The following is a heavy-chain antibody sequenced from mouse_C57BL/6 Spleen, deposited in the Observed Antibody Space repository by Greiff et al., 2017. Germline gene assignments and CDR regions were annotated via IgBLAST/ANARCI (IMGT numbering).Heavy chain of an antibody. V-gene: IGHV1-22*01. Sequence: EVQLQQSGPELVKPGASVKMSCKASGYTFTDYNMHWVKQSHGKSLEWIGYINPNNGGTSYKQKFKGKATLTVNKSSSTAYMELRSLTSEDSAVYYCAREDIDSSGYGYFDYWGQGTTLTVSS. CDR1: GYTFTDYN. D-gene: IGHD3-2*02. J-gene: IGHJ2*01. CDR3: AREDIDSSGYGYFDY. CDR2: INPNNGGT.